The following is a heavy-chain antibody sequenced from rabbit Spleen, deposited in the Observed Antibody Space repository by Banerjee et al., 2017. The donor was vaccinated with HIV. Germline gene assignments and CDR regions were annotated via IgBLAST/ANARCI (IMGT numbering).Heavy chain of an antibody. D-gene: IGHD1-1*01. Sequence: QSLEESGGDLVKPGASLTLTCTASGVSFSGSSYICWVRQAPGKGLEWIACIEGGSSAFSYFASWAKGRFTISKTSSTTVTLQMTRLTAADTATYFCARDTSSSFSSYGMDLWGPGTLVTVS. CDR1: GVSFSGSSY. V-gene: IGHV1S40*01. CDR3: ARDTSSSFSSYGMDL. J-gene: IGHJ6*01. CDR2: IEGGSSAFS.